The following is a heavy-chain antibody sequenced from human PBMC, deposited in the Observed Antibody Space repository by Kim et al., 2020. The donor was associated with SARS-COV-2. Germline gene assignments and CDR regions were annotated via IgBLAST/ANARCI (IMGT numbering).Heavy chain of an antibody. CDR2: IIPIFGTA. Sequence: SVKVSCKASGGTFSSYAISWVRQAPGQGLEWMGGIIPIFGTANYAQKFQGRVTITADESTSTAYMELSSLRSEDTAVYYCALPYYDSSGYFHYWGQGTLVTVSS. CDR3: ALPYYDSSGYFHY. V-gene: IGHV1-69*13. CDR1: GGTFSSYA. D-gene: IGHD3-22*01. J-gene: IGHJ4*02.